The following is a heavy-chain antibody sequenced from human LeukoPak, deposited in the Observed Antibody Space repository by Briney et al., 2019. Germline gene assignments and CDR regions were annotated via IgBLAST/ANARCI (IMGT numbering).Heavy chain of an antibody. CDR3: AKLNLGEMAYFDS. J-gene: IGHJ4*02. D-gene: IGHD3-16*01. Sequence: GGSLRLSCAASGFTFSSYWMHWVRQAPGKGLVWVSRINTDGSSTSYADSVKGRFTISRDNAKNTLYLQMTGLRVEDTAVYFCAKLNLGEMAYFDSWGQGTLVTVSS. V-gene: IGHV3-74*01. CDR2: INTDGSST. CDR1: GFTFSSYW.